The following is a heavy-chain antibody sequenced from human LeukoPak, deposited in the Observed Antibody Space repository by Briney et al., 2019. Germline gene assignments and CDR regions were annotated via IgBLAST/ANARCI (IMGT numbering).Heavy chain of an antibody. CDR1: GYTFTSYD. J-gene: IGHJ4*02. V-gene: IGHV1-8*01. D-gene: IGHD3-10*01. CDR3: ARGLKRSMVRGAQRYYFDY. CDR2: MNPSSGNT. Sequence: ASVKVSCKASGYTFTSYDINWVRQATGQGLEWMGWMNPSSGNTGYAQKFQGRVTMTRNTSISTAYMELSSLRSEDTAVYYCARGLKRSMVRGAQRYYFDYWGQGTLVTVSS.